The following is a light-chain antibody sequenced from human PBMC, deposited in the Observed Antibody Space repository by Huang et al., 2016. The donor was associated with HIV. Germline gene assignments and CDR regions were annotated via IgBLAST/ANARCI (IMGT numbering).Light chain of an antibody. CDR3: QQYGSSSYT. CDR2: DAS. V-gene: IGKV3D-20*01. J-gene: IGKJ2*01. CDR1: QSVSSRY. Sequence: EIVLTQSPASLSLSPGERAMLSCGASQSVSSRYLAWFQQKPGLPPRRLIYDASVRAPGIPDRFSGGGSGTDFTLTISRLGPEDVAVYYCQQYGSSSYTCGQGTDLGIQ.